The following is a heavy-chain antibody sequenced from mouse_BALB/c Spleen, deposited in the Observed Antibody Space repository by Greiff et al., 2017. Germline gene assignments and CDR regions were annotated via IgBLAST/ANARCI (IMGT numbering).Heavy chain of an antibody. CDR3: ARPYGNYNAMDY. J-gene: IGHJ4*01. CDR2: ISTYYGDA. Sequence: VQLQQSGAELVRPGVSVKISCKGSGYTFTDYAMHWVKQSHAKSLEWIGVISTYYGDASYNQKFKGKATMTVDKSSSTAYMELARLTSEDSAIYYCARPYGNYNAMDYWGQGTSVTVSS. CDR1: GYTFTDYA. V-gene: IGHV1S137*01. D-gene: IGHD2-1*01.